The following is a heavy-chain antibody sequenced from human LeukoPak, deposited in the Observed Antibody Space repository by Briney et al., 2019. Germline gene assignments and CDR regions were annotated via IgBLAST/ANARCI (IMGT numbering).Heavy chain of an antibody. CDR1: GYTFTSYY. Sequence: PGASVTVSCKASGYTFTSYYMHWVRQAPGQGLEWMGIINPSGGSTSYAQKFQGRVTMTRDMSTSTVYMEVSRLRSEDTAVYYCAREGYSSSWYSWGQGTLVTVSS. J-gene: IGHJ4*02. V-gene: IGHV1-46*01. D-gene: IGHD6-13*01. CDR2: INPSGGST. CDR3: AREGYSSSWYS.